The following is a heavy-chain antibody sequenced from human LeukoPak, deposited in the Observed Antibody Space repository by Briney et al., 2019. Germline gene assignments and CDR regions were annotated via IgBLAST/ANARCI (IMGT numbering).Heavy chain of an antibody. V-gene: IGHV4-39*06. CDR2: MYYSGTT. J-gene: IGHJ6*02. CDR1: GGSISSSSYY. Sequence: SETLSLTCTVSGGSISSSSYYWGWIRQPPGKGLEWIGSMYYSGTTYYNPSLKSRVTISVDTSKNQFPLRLSSVTAADTAVYYCARAYYDILTYGMDVWGQGTTVTVSS. CDR3: ARAYYDILTYGMDV. D-gene: IGHD3-9*01.